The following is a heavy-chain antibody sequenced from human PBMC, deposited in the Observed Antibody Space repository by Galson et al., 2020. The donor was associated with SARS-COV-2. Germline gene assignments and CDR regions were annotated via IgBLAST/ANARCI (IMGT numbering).Heavy chain of an antibody. J-gene: IGHJ4*02. V-gene: IGHV4-34*01. CDR2: INHSGSA. CDR1: GGSFSGYY. Sequence: SETLSLTCAVYGGSFSGYYWSWVRQPPGKGLEWIGKINHSGSANYNPSLKGRLTTSLDTSKNQFSLKLSSVTAADTAVYYCARFTTPTVAFDYWGQGTLVTVSS. D-gene: IGHD4-17*01. CDR3: ARFTTPTVAFDY.